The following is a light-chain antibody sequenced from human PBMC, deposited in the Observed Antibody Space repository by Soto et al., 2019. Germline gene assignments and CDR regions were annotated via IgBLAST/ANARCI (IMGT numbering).Light chain of an antibody. Sequence: QSVLTQPPSVSGAPGQRVTIPCTGSSSNIGTGYDVHWYQQLPGTAPKLLIYGNNNRPSGVPDRFSGSKSGTSASLAITGLQAEDEADYYCQSYDSTLSSSEVVFGGGTKVTVL. CDR2: GNN. CDR1: SSNIGTGYD. V-gene: IGLV1-40*01. CDR3: QSYDSTLSSSEVV. J-gene: IGLJ2*01.